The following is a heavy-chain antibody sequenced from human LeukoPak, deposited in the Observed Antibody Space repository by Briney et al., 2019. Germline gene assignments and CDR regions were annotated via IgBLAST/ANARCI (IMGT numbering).Heavy chain of an antibody. V-gene: IGHV4-30-4*01. D-gene: IGHD4-23*01. CDR1: GGSISSGDYY. CDR3: ARASDYGGNLFDY. CDR2: IYYSGST. J-gene: IGHJ4*02. Sequence: SETLSLTCTVSGGSISSGDYYWSWIRQPPGQGLEWIGYIYYSGSTYYNPSLKSRVTISVDTSKNQFSLKLSSVTAADTAVYYCARASDYGGNLFDYWGQGTLVTVSS.